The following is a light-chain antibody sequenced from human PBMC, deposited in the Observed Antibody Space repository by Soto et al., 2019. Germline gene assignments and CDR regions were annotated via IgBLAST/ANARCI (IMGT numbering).Light chain of an antibody. V-gene: IGKV3-20*01. Sequence: EIVLTQSPGTLSLSPGERATLSCRASQSVSSSYLAWYQQKPGQAPRLLIYGASSRATGIPDRFSGSGSGTDFTLNISRLEPEDFAVYYCQKYGSSPPKYTFGQGTKLEIK. CDR1: QSVSSSY. J-gene: IGKJ2*01. CDR3: QKYGSSPPKYT. CDR2: GAS.